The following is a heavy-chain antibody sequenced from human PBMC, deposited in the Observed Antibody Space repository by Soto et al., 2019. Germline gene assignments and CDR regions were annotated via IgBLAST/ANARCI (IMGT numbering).Heavy chain of an antibody. V-gene: IGHV5-51*01. D-gene: IGHD3-16*02. Sequence: PGESLKISCKGSGYSFALYWIGWVRQMPGKDLEWMGIIYPSDSDVRYSPSFQGQVTMSADKSISTVYLQWNSLKASDTAMYYCARIIADWYFDLWGRGTLVTVSS. CDR2: IYPSDSDV. CDR3: ARIIADWYFDL. CDR1: GYSFALYW. J-gene: IGHJ2*01.